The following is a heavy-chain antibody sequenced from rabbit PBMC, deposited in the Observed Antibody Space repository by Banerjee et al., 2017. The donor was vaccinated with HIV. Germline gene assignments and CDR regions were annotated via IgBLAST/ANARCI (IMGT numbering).Heavy chain of an antibody. CDR1: GFDFSSYY. CDR2: IYAGKGSS. D-gene: IGHD4-1*01. Sequence: QSLEESGGDLVKPGASLTLTCKASGFDFSSYYMNWVRQAPGKGLEWIGRIYAGKGSSDYANWVNGRFTISSDSAQNTVDLQMNSLTAADTATYFCARIDPRYYSSDWDYFNLWGPGTLVTVS. CDR3: ARIDPRYYSSDWDYFNL. V-gene: IGHV1S7*01. J-gene: IGHJ4*01.